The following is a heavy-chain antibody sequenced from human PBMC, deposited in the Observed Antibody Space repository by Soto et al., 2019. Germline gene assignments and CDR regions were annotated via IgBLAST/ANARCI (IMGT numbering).Heavy chain of an antibody. D-gene: IGHD6-19*01. CDR2: IYSGGST. Sequence: PGGSLRLSCTASGFKVSSNYMSWVRQAPGKGLEWVSVIYSGGSTYYADSVKSRFTISRDNSKNTPYLQMNSLRAEDTAVYYCARDRIAVAGNPEYFQHWGQGTLVTVSS. CDR1: GFKVSSNY. CDR3: ARDRIAVAGNPEYFQH. J-gene: IGHJ1*01. V-gene: IGHV3-66*01.